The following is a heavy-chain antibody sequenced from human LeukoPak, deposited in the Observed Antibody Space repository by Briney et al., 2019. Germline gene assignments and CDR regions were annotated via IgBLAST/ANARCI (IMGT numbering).Heavy chain of an antibody. CDR3: AKDYFPETLGYSYALGAFDI. CDR1: GFTFNTYG. D-gene: IGHD5-18*01. J-gene: IGHJ3*02. CDR2: ISYDGSNK. V-gene: IGHV3-30*18. Sequence: PGGSLRLSCAASGFTFNTYGMHWVRQAPGKGLEWVAIISYDGSNKYYADSVKGRFTISRDNSKNTLYLQMNSLRAEDTAVYYCAKDYFPETLGYSYALGAFDIWGQGTMVTVSS.